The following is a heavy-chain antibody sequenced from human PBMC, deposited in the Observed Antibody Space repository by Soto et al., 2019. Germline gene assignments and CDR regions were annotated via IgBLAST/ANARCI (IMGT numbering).Heavy chain of an antibody. CDR3: ARYLGLADI. CDR2: ISSSSSTI. V-gene: IGHV3-48*02. Sequence: RLRSGGSGGMSSRCCMIVCRQVPGKGMEWVSFISSSSSTIYYADSVKGRFTISRDNAKNSLYLQMNSLRDEDTAVYFWARYLGLADI. CDR1: GGMSSRCC. J-gene: IGHJ3*02.